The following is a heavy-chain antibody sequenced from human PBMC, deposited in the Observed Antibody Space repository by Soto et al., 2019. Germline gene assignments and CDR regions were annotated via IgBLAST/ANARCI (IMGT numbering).Heavy chain of an antibody. CDR2: ISYDGSNK. CDR3: AKDGGYDSQGPYYFDY. V-gene: IGHV3-30*18. D-gene: IGHD5-12*01. J-gene: IGHJ4*02. Sequence: GGSLRLSCAASGFTFSSYGMHWVRQAPGKGLEWVAVISYDGSNKYYADSVKGRFTISRDNSKNTLYLQMNSLRAEDTAVYYCAKDGGYDSQGPYYFDYWGQGTLVTVSS. CDR1: GFTFSSYG.